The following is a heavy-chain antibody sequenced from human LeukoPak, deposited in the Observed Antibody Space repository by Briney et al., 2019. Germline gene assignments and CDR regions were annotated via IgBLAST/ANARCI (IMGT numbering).Heavy chain of an antibody. J-gene: IGHJ4*02. CDR1: GYTFTGYY. CDR3: ARLPVIVGAWSPIDY. Sequence: GPSVKVSCKASGYTFTGYYMHWVRQAPGQGLGWMGWINPESGGTNYAQKFQGRVTMTSDTSISTAYMELTSLRSDDTAVYYCARLPVIVGAWSPIDYWGQGTRVTVSS. D-gene: IGHD1-26*01. CDR2: INPESGGT. V-gene: IGHV1-2*02.